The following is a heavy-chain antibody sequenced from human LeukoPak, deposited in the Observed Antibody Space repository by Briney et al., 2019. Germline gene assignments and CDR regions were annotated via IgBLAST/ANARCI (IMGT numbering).Heavy chain of an antibody. CDR1: GGSFSGYY. CDR3: ARARGIYCSSTSCYGPGGDYYCYGMDV. CDR2: INHSGST. J-gene: IGHJ6*02. Sequence: SETLSLTCAVYGGSFSGYYWSWIRQPPGKGLEWIGEINHSGSTNYNPSLKSRVTISVDTSKNQFSLKLSSVTAADTAVYYCARARGIYCSSTSCYGPGGDYYCYGMDVWGQGTTVTVSS. V-gene: IGHV4-34*01. D-gene: IGHD2-2*01.